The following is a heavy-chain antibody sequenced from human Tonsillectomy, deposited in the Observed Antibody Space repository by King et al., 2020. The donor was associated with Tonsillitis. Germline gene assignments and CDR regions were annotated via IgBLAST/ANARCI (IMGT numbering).Heavy chain of an antibody. Sequence: QLQESGPGLVKPSQTLSLTCAVSGGSISSGGYSWRWIRQPPGKGLEWIGYIYYSGSTYYNPSLKSRVTISVDTSKNQFSLKLSSVTAADTAVYYCARRYCSSTSGSHHGEKWFDPWGQGTLVTVSS. CDR3: ARRYCSSTSGSHHGEKWFDP. J-gene: IGHJ5*02. CDR2: IYYSGST. D-gene: IGHD2-2*01. CDR1: GGSISSGGYS. V-gene: IGHV4-30-4*07.